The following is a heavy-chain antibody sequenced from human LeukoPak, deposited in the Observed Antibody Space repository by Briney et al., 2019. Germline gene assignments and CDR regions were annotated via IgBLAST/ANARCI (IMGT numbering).Heavy chain of an antibody. V-gene: IGHV3-30-3*01. CDR2: ISYDGSNK. Sequence: GGSLRLPCAASGFTFSSYAMHWVRQAPGKGLEWVAVISYDGSNKYYADSVKGRFTISRDNSKNTLYLQMNSLRAEDTAVYYCARGLYERASGGYYYGMDVWGQGTTVTVSS. D-gene: IGHD2/OR15-2a*01. J-gene: IGHJ6*02. CDR1: GFTFSSYA. CDR3: ARGLYERASGGYYYGMDV.